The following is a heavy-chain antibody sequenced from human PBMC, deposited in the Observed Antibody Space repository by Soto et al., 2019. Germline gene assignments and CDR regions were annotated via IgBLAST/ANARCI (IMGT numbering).Heavy chain of an antibody. D-gene: IGHD4-17*01. CDR3: ARDYPYDEVTTLAVGEFDY. J-gene: IGHJ4*02. CDR2: ISSSSSTI. Sequence: GGSLRLSCAASGFTFSSYSMNWVRQAPGKGLEWVSYISSSSSTIYYADSVKGRFTISRDNAKNSLYLQMNSLRDEDTAVYYCARDYPYDEVTTLAVGEFDYWGQGTLVTVSS. V-gene: IGHV3-48*02. CDR1: GFTFSSYS.